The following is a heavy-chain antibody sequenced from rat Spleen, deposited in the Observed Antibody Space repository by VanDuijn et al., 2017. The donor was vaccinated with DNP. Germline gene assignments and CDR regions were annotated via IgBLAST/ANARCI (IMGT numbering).Heavy chain of an antibody. V-gene: IGHV2-41*01. D-gene: IGHD1-2*01. Sequence: QVQLKESGPGLVQPSQTLSLACTVSGFSLTNYHVHWVRQPPGKGLEWMGIMWTTGVTRYNSVLKSRLRISKDTSKSQVFLKMNSLQTEDTATYYCARSPETSYIYFPWAYWGQGTLVIVSS. CDR2: MWTTGVT. J-gene: IGHJ3*01. CDR1: GFSLTNYH. CDR3: ARSPETSYIYFPWAY.